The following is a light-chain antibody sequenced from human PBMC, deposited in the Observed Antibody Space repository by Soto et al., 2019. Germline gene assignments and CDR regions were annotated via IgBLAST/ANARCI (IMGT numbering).Light chain of an antibody. V-gene: IGKV1-12*01. CDR2: AAS. Sequence: DIQITQSPSSLSASVGDRVTITCRASQDISSWLAWYQQKPGKAPKIMIYAASSLQGGVPSRFSGSGSGTEFTLTISSLQPEDFATYYCQQASSFPPTFGQGTRLEIK. CDR3: QQASSFPPT. J-gene: IGKJ5*01. CDR1: QDISSW.